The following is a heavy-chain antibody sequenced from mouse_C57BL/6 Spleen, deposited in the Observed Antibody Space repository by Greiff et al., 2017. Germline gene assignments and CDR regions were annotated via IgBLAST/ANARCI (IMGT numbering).Heavy chain of an antibody. Sequence: VQLQQPGAELVKPGASVKLSCKASGYTFTSYWMHWVKQRPGQGLEWIGMIHPNSGSTNYNEKFKSKATLTVDKSSSTAYMQLSSLTSEDSAVYYGGPYGYDAEGYFDVWGTGTTVTVSS. J-gene: IGHJ1*03. D-gene: IGHD2-2*01. CDR1: GYTFTSYW. CDR2: IHPNSGST. V-gene: IGHV1-64*01. CDR3: GPYGYDAEGYFDV.